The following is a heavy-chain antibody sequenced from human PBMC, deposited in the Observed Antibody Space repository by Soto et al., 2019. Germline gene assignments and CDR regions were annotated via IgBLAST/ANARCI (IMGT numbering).Heavy chain of an antibody. D-gene: IGHD6-25*01. V-gene: IGHV3-9*01. J-gene: IGHJ3*02. CDR2: ISWNSGSI. CDR1: GFTFDEYA. Sequence: QPGGSLRLSCAASGFTFDEYAMHWVRQAPGKGLEWVSGISWNSGSIAYADSVKGRFLISRDNGKNSLYLQMNSLGAEDTALYYCTKGGYNSGWPYVFDIWGQGTMVTVSS. CDR3: TKGGYNSGWPYVFDI.